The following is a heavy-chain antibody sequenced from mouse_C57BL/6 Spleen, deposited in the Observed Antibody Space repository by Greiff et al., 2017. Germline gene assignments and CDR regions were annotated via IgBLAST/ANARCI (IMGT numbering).Heavy chain of an antibody. Sequence: QVHVKQPGAELVKPGASVKLSCKASGYTFTSYWMHWVKQRPGQGLEWIGMIHPNSGSTNYNEKFKSKATLTVDKSSSPAYMQLSSLTSEDSAVYYCAREDSSGYVGYWGQGTTLTVSS. D-gene: IGHD3-2*02. CDR3: AREDSSGYVGY. CDR1: GYTFTSYW. CDR2: IHPNSGST. V-gene: IGHV1-64*01. J-gene: IGHJ2*01.